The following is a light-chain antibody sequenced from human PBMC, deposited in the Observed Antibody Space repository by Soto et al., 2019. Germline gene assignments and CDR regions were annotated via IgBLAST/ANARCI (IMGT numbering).Light chain of an antibody. J-gene: IGKJ4*01. CDR3: QKYDDVPVT. CDR2: GAS. CDR1: QGIRNY. Sequence: DIQMTQSPSSLSAFVGDRVTITCRASQGIRNYLAWYQQKQGKVPNLLIYGASTLQSGVPSRFSGSGSGTYFTLTISSLQPEDVATYYCQKYDDVPVTFGGGTKVEIK. V-gene: IGKV1-27*01.